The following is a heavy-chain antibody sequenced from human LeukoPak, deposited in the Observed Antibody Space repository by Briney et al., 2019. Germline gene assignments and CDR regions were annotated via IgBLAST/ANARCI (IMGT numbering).Heavy chain of an antibody. Sequence: GGSLRLSCAASGFTFSSYAMHWVRQAPGKGLEWVAVISYDGSNKYYIDSVKGRFTISRDNSRNTLYLQMNSLRGEDTAVYYCARDLTVTFVTTGSNWGRGARATVSS. J-gene: IGHJ4*02. V-gene: IGHV3-30-3*01. D-gene: IGHD3-10*01. CDR2: ISYDGSNK. CDR1: GFTFSSYA. CDR3: ARDLTVTFVTTGSN.